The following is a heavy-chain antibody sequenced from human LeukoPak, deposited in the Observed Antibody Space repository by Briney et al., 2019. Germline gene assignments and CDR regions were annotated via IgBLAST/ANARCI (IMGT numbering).Heavy chain of an antibody. V-gene: IGHV4-39*01. CDR1: GGSISSSLYC. D-gene: IGHD6-13*01. Sequence: SETLSLTCTVSGGSISSSLYCWGWIRQPPGKGLEWIGSIYYDGRSSYNPSLNSRLDISVDTSKNQFSLRLRSVTAADTAVYYCGRHGIAAAVYFDYWGQGTLVTVSA. CDR3: GRHGIAAAVYFDY. J-gene: IGHJ4*02. CDR2: IYYDGRS.